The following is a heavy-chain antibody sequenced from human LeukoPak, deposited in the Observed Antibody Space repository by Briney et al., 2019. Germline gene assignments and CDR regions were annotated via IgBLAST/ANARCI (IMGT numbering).Heavy chain of an antibody. J-gene: IGHJ4*02. CDR2: IIPILGIA. D-gene: IGHD3-10*01. CDR1: GGTFSSYA. Sequence: VASMKVSCKASGGTFSSYAISWVRQAPGQGLEWMGRIIPILGIANYAQKFQGRVTITADKSTSTTYMELSSLRSEDTAVYYCARGPYGSGLDYWGQGTLVTVSS. CDR3: ARGPYGSGLDY. V-gene: IGHV1-69*04.